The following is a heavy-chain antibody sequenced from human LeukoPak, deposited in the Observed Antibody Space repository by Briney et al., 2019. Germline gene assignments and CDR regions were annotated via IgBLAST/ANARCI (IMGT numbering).Heavy chain of an antibody. CDR2: IYKNAIT. CDR1: GFTVSSNY. CDR3: ARAVAYGIDTGYFDY. Sequence: GGSLRLSCAASGFTVSSNYMTWVRQAPGKGLEWVSVIYKNAITYYADTVKGRFTISRDNSKNTLYLQMNSLRADDTAVYYCARAVAYGIDTGYFDYWGQGTLVTVSS. D-gene: IGHD2-8*02. V-gene: IGHV3-53*01. J-gene: IGHJ4*02.